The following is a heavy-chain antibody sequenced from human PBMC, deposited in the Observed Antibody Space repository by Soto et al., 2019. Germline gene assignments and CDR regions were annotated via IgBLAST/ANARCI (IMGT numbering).Heavy chain of an antibody. J-gene: IGHJ6*01. V-gene: IGHV3-30*18. CDR3: AKDRVSWDYNYSMDA. Sequence: QLQLLQSGGGVVQPGRSLRLSCVASGFTFSAFGMHWVRQAPGKGLEWVAVISADGRKTVYADSVKGPFTISRDSPHKALLLDLRGLRRADTAVCFCAKDRVSWDYNYSMDAWEQGTKVTVSS. CDR1: GFTFSAFG. CDR2: ISADGRKT. D-gene: IGHD3-10*01.